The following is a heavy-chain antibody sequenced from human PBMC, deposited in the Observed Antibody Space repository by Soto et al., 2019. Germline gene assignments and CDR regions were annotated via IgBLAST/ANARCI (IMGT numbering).Heavy chain of an antibody. CDR1: GGSISSSSYY. V-gene: IGHV4-39*01. D-gene: IGHD2-21*02. Sequence: SETLSLTCTVSGGSISSSSYYWGWIRQPPGKGLEWIGSIYYSGSTYYNPSLKSRVTISVDTSKNQFSLKLSSVTAADTAVYYCATVYIVVVTAIRRPRLHFDYWGQGTLVTVSS. J-gene: IGHJ4*02. CDR3: ATVYIVVVTAIRRPRLHFDY. CDR2: IYYSGST.